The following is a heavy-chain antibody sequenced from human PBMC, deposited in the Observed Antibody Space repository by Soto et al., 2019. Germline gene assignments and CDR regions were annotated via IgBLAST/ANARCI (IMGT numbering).Heavy chain of an antibody. CDR2: INAGNGNT. J-gene: IGHJ3*02. CDR1: GYTFTSYA. D-gene: IGHD2-2*01. CDR3: AIAGVGGPASSYEAVDI. V-gene: IGHV1-8*02. Sequence: ASVKVSCKASGYTFTSYAMHWVRQATGQRLEWMGWINAGNGNTGYAQKFEGRVTMTRNTYISTAYVELSSLRSEVTDVYQGAIAGVGGPASSYEAVDIWDQATMVTVSS.